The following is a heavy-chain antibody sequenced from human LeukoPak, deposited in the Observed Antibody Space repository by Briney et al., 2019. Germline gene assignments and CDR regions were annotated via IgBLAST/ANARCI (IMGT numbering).Heavy chain of an antibody. CDR2: INHSGST. Sequence: SETLSLTCAVYGGSFSGYYWSWIRQPPGKGLEWIGEINHSGSTNYNPSLKSRVTISVDTSKNQFSLKLSSVTAADTAVYYCARGYCSGGSCYSFDYWGQGTLVTVSS. CDR1: GGSFSGYY. CDR3: ARGYCSGGSCYSFDY. V-gene: IGHV4-34*01. D-gene: IGHD2-15*01. J-gene: IGHJ4*02.